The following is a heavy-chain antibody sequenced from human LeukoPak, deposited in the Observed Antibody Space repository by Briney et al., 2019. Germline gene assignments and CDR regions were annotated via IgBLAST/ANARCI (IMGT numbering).Heavy chain of an antibody. CDR1: VYTFTTYA. Sequence: ASVKVSCKASVYTFTTYAMNWVRQAPGQGLEWMVWINTNTGNPTYAQGFTGRFVFSLDTSVSTAYLQTSSLKAEDTAVYYCARDAGQPITIFGVVIRPNWFDPWGQGTLVTVSS. CDR3: ARDAGQPITIFGVVIRPNWFDP. J-gene: IGHJ5*02. D-gene: IGHD3-3*01. CDR2: INTNTGNP. V-gene: IGHV7-4-1*02.